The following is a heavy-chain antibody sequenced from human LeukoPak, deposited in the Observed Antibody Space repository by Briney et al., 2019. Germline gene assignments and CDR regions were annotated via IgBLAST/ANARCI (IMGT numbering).Heavy chain of an antibody. V-gene: IGHV3-30-3*01. J-gene: IGHJ5*02. CDR2: ISYDGSNK. CDR1: GFTFSNYA. D-gene: IGHD5-18*01. CDR3: ARDRGYSYGENWFDP. Sequence: PGRSLRLSCAASGFTFSNYAMHWVRQAPGKGLEWVAVISYDGSNKYYADSVKGRFTISRDNSKNTLYLQMNSLRAEDTAVYYCARDRGYSYGENWFDPWGQGTLVTVSS.